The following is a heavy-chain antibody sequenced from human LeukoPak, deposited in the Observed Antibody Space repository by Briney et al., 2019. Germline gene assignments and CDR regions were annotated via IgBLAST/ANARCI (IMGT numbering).Heavy chain of an antibody. CDR2: ISWNSGSI. D-gene: IGHD3-10*01. CDR3: ARVGNTMVRGAALDY. J-gene: IGHJ4*02. V-gene: IGHV3-9*01. Sequence: GGSLRLSCAASGFTFDDYAMHWVRQAPGKGLEWVSGISWNSGSIGYADSVKGRFTISRDNAKNSLYLQMNSLRAEDTALYYCARVGNTMVRGAALDYWGQGTLVTVSP. CDR1: GFTFDDYA.